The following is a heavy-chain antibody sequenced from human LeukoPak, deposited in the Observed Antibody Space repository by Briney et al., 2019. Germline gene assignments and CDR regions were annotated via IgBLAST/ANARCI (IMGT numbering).Heavy chain of an antibody. J-gene: IGHJ5*02. D-gene: IGHD3-22*01. Sequence: GGSLRLSCAASGFTFSGYAMSWVRQAPGKGLEWVSGISGSGGSTYYADSVKGRFTISRDNSKNTLYLQMNSLRAEDTAVYYCAKDPFYDRSGGTPWFDPWGQGTLVTVSS. CDR3: AKDPFYDRSGGTPWFDP. CDR1: GFTFSGYA. CDR2: ISGSGGST. V-gene: IGHV3-23*01.